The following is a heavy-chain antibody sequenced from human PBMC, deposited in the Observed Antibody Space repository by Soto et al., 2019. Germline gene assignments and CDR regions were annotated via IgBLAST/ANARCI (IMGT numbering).Heavy chain of an antibody. CDR2: IYYSGST. V-gene: IGHV4-31*03. J-gene: IGHJ4*02. D-gene: IGHD3-3*01. Sequence: SETLSLTCTVSGGSISSGGYYWSWIRQHPGKGLEWIGYIYYSGSTYYNPSLKSRVTISVDTSKNQFSLKLSSVTAADTAVYYCARAQNFGVVIAFDYWGQGTLVTVSS. CDR3: ARAQNFGVVIAFDY. CDR1: GGSISSGGYY.